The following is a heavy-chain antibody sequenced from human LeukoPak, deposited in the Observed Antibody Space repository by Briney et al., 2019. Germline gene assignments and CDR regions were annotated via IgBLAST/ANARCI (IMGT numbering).Heavy chain of an antibody. V-gene: IGHV1-8*03. CDR2: MNPNSGNT. J-gene: IGHJ4*02. CDR3: ARGSEPMGGLRFTS. CDR1: GYTFTSYD. Sequence: ASVKVSCKASGYTFTSYDINWVPQDTGQGLEWMGWMNPNSGNTGYAQKFQGRVTSTRNTSISTAYMELRSPRSEDTAVYYCARGSEPMGGLRFTSWGQGTLVTVSS. D-gene: IGHD5-12*01.